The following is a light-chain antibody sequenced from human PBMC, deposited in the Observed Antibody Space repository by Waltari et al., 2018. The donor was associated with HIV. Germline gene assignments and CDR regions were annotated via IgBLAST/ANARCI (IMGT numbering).Light chain of an antibody. V-gene: IGKV1-12*01. J-gene: IGKJ2*01. CDR3: HQAFSFPLS. CDR1: QFISTS. CDR2: AAS. Sequence: DIQMTHSPSSMSASVGDRVTIPCRASQFISTSLAWYQQRPSRDPKLLIFAASRLQSGVPSRFSCGGSGTQFSLTIIRLQLLDLSTYFCHQAFSFPLSFGLGS.